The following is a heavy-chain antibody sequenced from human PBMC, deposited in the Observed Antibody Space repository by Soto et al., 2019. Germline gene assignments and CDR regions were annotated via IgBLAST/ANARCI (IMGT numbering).Heavy chain of an antibody. J-gene: IGHJ4*02. CDR2: TYYRSKWYN. V-gene: IGHV6-1*01. D-gene: IGHD6-13*01. CDR3: ARGLTKYSSSWYSLDY. Sequence: SETLSLTCAISGDSVSSNSAAWNWIRQSPSRGLEWLGRTYYRSKWYNDYAVSVKSRITINPDTSKNQFSLQLNSVTPEDTAVYYCARGLTKYSSSWYSLDYWGQGTLVTVSS. CDR1: GDSVSSNSAA.